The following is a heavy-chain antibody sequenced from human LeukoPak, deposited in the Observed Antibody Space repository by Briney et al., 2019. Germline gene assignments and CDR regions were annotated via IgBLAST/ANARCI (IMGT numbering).Heavy chain of an antibody. V-gene: IGHV1-18*04. CDR2: ISAYNGNT. J-gene: IGHJ4*02. Sequence: ASVKVSCKTSGYTFFGYYINWVREAPGHGLEWMGWISAYNGNTNYAQKLQGRVTMTTDTSTSTAYMELRSLRSDDTAVYYCARLYYDSSGYYQPDLDYWGQGTLVTVSS. D-gene: IGHD3-22*01. CDR3: ARLYYDSSGYYQPDLDY. CDR1: GYTFFGYY.